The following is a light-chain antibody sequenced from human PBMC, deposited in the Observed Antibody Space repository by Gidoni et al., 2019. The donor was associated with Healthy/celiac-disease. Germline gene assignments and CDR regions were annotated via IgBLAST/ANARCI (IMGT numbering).Light chain of an antibody. J-gene: IGKJ1*01. Sequence: DIVMTHSPLSLPVTPGEPASISCRSSQSLLHSNGYNYLDWYLQKPGQSPQLLIYLGSNRVSGVPDRFSGSGSGTDFTLKISRVEAEDVGVYYCMQALQTPPWTFGQGTKVEIK. CDR3: MQALQTPPWT. CDR2: LGS. CDR1: QSLLHSNGYNY. V-gene: IGKV2-28*01.